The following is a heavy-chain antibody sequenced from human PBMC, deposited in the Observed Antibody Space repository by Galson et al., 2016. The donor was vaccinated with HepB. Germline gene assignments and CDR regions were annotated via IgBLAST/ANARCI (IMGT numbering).Heavy chain of an antibody. CDR2: IGTGGDT. CDR1: GFSFSSSD. V-gene: IGHV3-13*01. Sequence: SLRLSCAASGFSFSSSDMHWVRQAAGKGLEWVSAIGTGGDTYYAGSVKGRFTISRENAQNSLYLQMSSLRAGDTAVYYCARSAVDGYKWRDYYYYGMDVWGQGTTVTVSS. D-gene: IGHD5-24*01. CDR3: ARSAVDGYKWRDYYYYGMDV. J-gene: IGHJ6*02.